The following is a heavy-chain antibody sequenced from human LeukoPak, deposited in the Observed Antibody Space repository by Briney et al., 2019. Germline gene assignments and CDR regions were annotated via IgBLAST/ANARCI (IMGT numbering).Heavy chain of an antibody. D-gene: IGHD3-10*01. V-gene: IGHV4-34*01. CDR1: GGSFSGYY. CDR2: INHSGST. CDR3: ARGLGSGSVFAYYYYYMDV. Sequence: SETLSLTCAVYGGSFSGYYWSWIRQPPGKGLEWIGEINHSGSTNYNPSLKSRVTISVDTSKNQFSLKLSSVTAADTAVYYCARGLGSGSVFAYYYYYMDVWGKGTTVTVSS. J-gene: IGHJ6*03.